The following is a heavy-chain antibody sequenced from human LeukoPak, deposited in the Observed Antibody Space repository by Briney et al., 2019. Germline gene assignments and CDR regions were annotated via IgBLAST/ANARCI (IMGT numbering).Heavy chain of an antibody. V-gene: IGHV3-11*04. J-gene: IGHJ6*03. CDR1: GFTFSDYY. Sequence: GGSLRLSCAASGFTFSDYYMSWIRQAPGKRLEWVSYIRSSGSTIYYADSVKGRFTISRDNAKNSLYLQMNSLRAEDTAVYYCARDVFIGPYYYYYMDVWGKGTTVTVSS. D-gene: IGHD5/OR15-5a*01. CDR3: ARDVFIGPYYYYYMDV. CDR2: IRSSGSTI.